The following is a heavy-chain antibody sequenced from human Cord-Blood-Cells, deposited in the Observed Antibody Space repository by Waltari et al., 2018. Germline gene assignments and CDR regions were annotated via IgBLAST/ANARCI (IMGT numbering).Heavy chain of an antibody. V-gene: IGHV3-73*02. J-gene: IGHJ6*03. Sequence: EVQLVESGGGLVQPGGSLKLSCAASGFTFSGSAMHWVRQASGKGLEWVGRIRSKANSYATAYAASVKGRFTISRDDSKNTAYLQMNSLKTEDTAVYYCTRRRLGIAARPEYYYYMDVWGKGTTVTVSS. CDR1: GFTFSGSA. CDR2: IRSKANSYAT. D-gene: IGHD6-6*01. CDR3: TRRRLGIAARPEYYYYMDV.